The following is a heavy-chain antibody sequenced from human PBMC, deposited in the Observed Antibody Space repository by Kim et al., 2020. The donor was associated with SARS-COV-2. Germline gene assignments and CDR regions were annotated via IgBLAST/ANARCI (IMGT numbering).Heavy chain of an antibody. Sequence: ASVKVSCKASGYTFSNYDMNWVRQATGQGLEWMGWVKPNSGDTDYAQKFQGRVTMTRNTSIGTAYMELGSLSSEDTAVYYCVRGEGVLGPLWGQGTLVTVSS. CDR1: GYTFSNYD. D-gene: IGHD2-8*02. CDR3: VRGEGVLGPL. J-gene: IGHJ4*02. V-gene: IGHV1-8*02. CDR2: VKPNSGDT.